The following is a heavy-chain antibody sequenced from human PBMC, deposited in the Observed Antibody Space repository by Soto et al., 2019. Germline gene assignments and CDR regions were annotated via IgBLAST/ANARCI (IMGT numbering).Heavy chain of an antibody. J-gene: IGHJ5*02. CDR2: ISGSGGST. CDR1: GFTFSSYA. D-gene: IGHD2-2*01. Sequence: EVQLLESGGGLVQPGGSLRLSCAASGFTFSSYAMSWVRQAPGKGLEWVSAISGSGGSTYYADSVKGRFTISRDNSKNTLYLQMNSLRAEDTAVYYCAKDVCSSTSCYLNWFDPRGQGTLVTVSS. V-gene: IGHV3-23*01. CDR3: AKDVCSSTSCYLNWFDP.